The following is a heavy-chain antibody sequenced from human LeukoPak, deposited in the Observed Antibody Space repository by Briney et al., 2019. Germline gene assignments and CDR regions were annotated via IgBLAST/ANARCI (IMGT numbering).Heavy chain of an antibody. CDR3: ARGPGCTSNSCPYYFDY. Sequence: ASVKVSCKASGYTFTNYDINWVRQATGQGLEWMGWMNPNSGNTGYAQKFQGRVTMTRNTSISTAYMELSSLRSEDTAMYYCARGPGCTSNSCPYYFDYWGQGTLVTASS. V-gene: IGHV1-8*01. CDR1: GYTFTNYD. J-gene: IGHJ4*02. D-gene: IGHD2-2*01. CDR2: MNPNSGNT.